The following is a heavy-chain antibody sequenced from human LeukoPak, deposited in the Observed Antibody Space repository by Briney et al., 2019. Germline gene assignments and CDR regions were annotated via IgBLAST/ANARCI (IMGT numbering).Heavy chain of an antibody. J-gene: IGHJ4*02. Sequence: ASVKVSCKASGYTFTGYYMHWVRQAPGQGLEWMGWINPNSGDTNYAQKFQGRVTMTRDTSISTAYMELSRLRSDDTAVYYCARGSKFHYYDSSGYNSKMDYWGQGTLVTVSS. D-gene: IGHD3-22*01. CDR3: ARGSKFHYYDSSGYNSKMDY. CDR2: INPNSGDT. CDR1: GYTFTGYY. V-gene: IGHV1-2*02.